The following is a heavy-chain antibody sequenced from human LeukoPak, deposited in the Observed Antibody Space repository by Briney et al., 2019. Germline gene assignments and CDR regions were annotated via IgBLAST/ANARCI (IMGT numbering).Heavy chain of an antibody. V-gene: IGHV4-34*01. J-gene: IGHJ4*02. CDR1: GGSFSGYY. CDR3: ARRPGYSSSWRRTQRYYFDY. Sequence: PSETLSLTCAVYGGSFSGYYWSWIRQPPGKGLEWIGEINHSGSTNYNPSLKSRVTISVDTSKNQFSLKLSPVTAADTAVYYCARRPGYSSSWRRTQRYYFDYWGQGTLVTVFS. D-gene: IGHD6-13*01. CDR2: INHSGST.